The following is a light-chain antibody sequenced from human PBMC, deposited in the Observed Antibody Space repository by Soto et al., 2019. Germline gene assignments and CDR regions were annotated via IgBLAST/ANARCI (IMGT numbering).Light chain of an antibody. CDR3: QYYESRPSGYV. V-gene: IGLV1-40*01. CDR1: SSNIGAGYD. Sequence: QSVLTQPPSVSGAPGQSVTISCTGSSSNIGAGYDVHWYQHIPGTASKLLIYGNNNRPSGVPDRFSGSKSVTSASLAITGLQAEDEADYYCQYYESRPSGYVFGTGTKVTVL. CDR2: GNN. J-gene: IGLJ1*01.